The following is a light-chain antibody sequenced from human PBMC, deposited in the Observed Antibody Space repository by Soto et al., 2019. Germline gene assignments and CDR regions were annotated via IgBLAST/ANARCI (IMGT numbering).Light chain of an antibody. Sequence: EMVLTQSPGTLSLSPGERATLSCRASQRLSSNYLAWFQQKPGQAPRLLIYGASSRATGIPDRFSGSGSGTDFTLTIPRLEPEDFAVYYCLQYGSSVWTFGQGTKVDI. V-gene: IGKV3-20*01. CDR1: QRLSSNY. J-gene: IGKJ1*01. CDR3: LQYGSSVWT. CDR2: GAS.